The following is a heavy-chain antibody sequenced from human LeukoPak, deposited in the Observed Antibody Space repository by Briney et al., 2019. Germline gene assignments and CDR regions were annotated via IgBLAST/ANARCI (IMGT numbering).Heavy chain of an antibody. CDR3: ASGKVNHLGALDY. CDR2: VNAPGVET. CDR1: GFTFSSYA. V-gene: IGHV3-23*01. Sequence: GGSLRLSCAASGFTFSSYALSWVRQTPGKGLEWVSTVNAPGVETYYADSVKGRFIISRDNSKNTFYLEMDSLRADDTAIYYCASGKVNHLGALDYWGQGTLVTVSS. J-gene: IGHJ4*02. D-gene: IGHD1-26*01.